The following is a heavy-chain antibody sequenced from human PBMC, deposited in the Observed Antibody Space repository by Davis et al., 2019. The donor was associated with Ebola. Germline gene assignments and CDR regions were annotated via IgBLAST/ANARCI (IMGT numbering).Heavy chain of an antibody. V-gene: IGHV3-21*01. CDR1: GFTFSSYS. D-gene: IGHD3-3*01. CDR2: ISSSSSYI. Sequence: GESLKISCAASGFTFSSYSMNWVRQAPGKGLEWVSSISSSSSYIYYADSVKGRFTISRDNAKNSLYLQMNSLRAEDTAVYYCASEITIFGVVIIHGAFGIWGQGTMVTVSS. CDR3: ASEITIFGVVIIHGAFGI. J-gene: IGHJ3*02.